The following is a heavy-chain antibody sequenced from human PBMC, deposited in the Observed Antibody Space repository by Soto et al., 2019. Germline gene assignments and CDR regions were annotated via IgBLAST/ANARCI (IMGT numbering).Heavy chain of an antibody. CDR2: IRSKTNNYAT. CDR3: VRENYYYGMDV. V-gene: IGHV3-73*01. Sequence: GGSLRLSCAASGLTFSDSAIHWVRQASGKGLEWVGRIRSKTNNYATTYAASVKGRFTISRDDSKNTAYLQMNSLRAEDTAVYYCVRENYYYGMDVWGQGTTVTVSS. J-gene: IGHJ6*02. CDR1: GLTFSDSA.